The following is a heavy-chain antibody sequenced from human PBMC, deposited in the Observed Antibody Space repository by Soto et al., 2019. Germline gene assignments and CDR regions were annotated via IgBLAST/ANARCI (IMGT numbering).Heavy chain of an antibody. Sequence: GESRKVSGKGSGYRSAGYWITWVRQKPGKGLEWMGRIDPSDSQTYYSPSFRGHVTISVTKSITTVFLQWSSLRASDTAMYYCARQIYDSDTGPNFQYYFDSWGQGTPVTVSS. CDR3: ARQIYDSDTGPNFQYYFDS. J-gene: IGHJ4*02. V-gene: IGHV5-10-1*01. D-gene: IGHD3-22*01. CDR2: IDPSDSQT. CDR1: GYRSAGYW.